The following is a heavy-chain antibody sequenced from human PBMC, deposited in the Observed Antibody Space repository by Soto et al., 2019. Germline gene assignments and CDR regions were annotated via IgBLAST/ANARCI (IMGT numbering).Heavy chain of an antibody. CDR1: GYILNSFG. Sequence: QVQLVQSGGEVKKPGASVKVSCKASGYILNSFGISWVRQAPGQGLEWMGWISAYTGNTKYAQNFQGRVTMTTDTSKSTAYMELRSLRSDDTAGYYCARRWTTGEIDYWGQGTLVTVSS. CDR2: ISAYTGNT. V-gene: IGHV1-18*01. D-gene: IGHD4-17*01. J-gene: IGHJ4*02. CDR3: ARRWTTGEIDY.